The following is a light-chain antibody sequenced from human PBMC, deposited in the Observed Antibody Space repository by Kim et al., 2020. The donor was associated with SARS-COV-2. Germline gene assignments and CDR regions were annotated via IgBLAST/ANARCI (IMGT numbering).Light chain of an antibody. CDR3: QQYGSSFPLT. V-gene: IGKV3-20*01. J-gene: IGKJ4*01. Sequence: EIVLTQSPGTLSLSSGEAASLSCRASQSVRNNYLAWYQQKPGQAPRVLIYGASNRATGIPDRFSGSGSGTDFTLTISRLEPEDSAVYYCQQYGSSFPLTFGGGTKVDIK. CDR1: QSVRNNY. CDR2: GAS.